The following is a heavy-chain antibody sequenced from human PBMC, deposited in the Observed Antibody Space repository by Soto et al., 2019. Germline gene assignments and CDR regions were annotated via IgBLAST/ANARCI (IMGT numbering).Heavy chain of an antibody. CDR2: ISWNSGSI. CDR3: AKDKHPGSSSWGGNDY. CDR1: GFTFDDYA. J-gene: IGHJ4*02. D-gene: IGHD6-13*01. V-gene: IGHV3-9*01. Sequence: DVQLVESGGGLVQPGRSLRLSCAASGFTFDDYAMHWVRQAPGKGLEWVSGISWNSGSIGYADSVKGRFTISRDNAKNSLYLQMNSLRAEDTALYYCAKDKHPGSSSWGGNDYWGQGTLVTVSS.